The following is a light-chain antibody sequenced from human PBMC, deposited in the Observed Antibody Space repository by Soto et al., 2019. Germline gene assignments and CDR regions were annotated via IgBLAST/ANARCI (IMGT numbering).Light chain of an antibody. J-gene: IGKJ4*01. Sequence: DIQMTQSPSSVSASVGDRVTITCRASQDINSWLAWYQQKPGTAPKVLIYHASNLQSGVPSRFSGSGSGTEFTLTISSLQPDDFATYYCQQYNSYPLTFGGGTKVDIK. V-gene: IGKV1D-16*01. CDR3: QQYNSYPLT. CDR2: HAS. CDR1: QDINSW.